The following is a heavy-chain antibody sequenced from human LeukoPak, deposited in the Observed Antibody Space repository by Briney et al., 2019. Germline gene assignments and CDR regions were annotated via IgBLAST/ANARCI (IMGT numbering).Heavy chain of an antibody. CDR1: GFTFSSYG. V-gene: IGHV3-30*18. CDR2: ISYDGSNK. J-gene: IGHJ4*02. D-gene: IGHD3-22*01. CDR3: AKGYYYDSSGYWPFDY. Sequence: GGSLRLSCAASGFTFSSYGMHWVRQAPGKGLEWVAVISYDGSNKYYADSVKGRFTISRDNAKNSLYLQMNSLRAEDTAVYYCAKGYYYDSSGYWPFDYWGQGTLVTVSS.